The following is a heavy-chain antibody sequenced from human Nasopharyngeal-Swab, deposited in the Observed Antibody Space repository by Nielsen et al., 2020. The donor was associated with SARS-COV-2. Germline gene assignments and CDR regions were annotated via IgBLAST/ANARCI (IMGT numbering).Heavy chain of an antibody. D-gene: IGHD5-18*01. CDR2: IIPIFGTA. CDR3: AREDLGYSYGA. V-gene: IGHV1-69*06. Sequence: WVRQAPGQGLEWMGGIIPIFGTANYAQKFQGRVTITADKSTSTAYMELSSLRSEDTAVYYCAREDLGYSYGAWGQGTLVTVSS. J-gene: IGHJ5*02.